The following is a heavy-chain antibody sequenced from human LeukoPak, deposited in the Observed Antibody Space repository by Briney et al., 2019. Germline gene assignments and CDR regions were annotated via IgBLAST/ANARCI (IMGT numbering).Heavy chain of an antibody. CDR3: STRIYDVLTGPQDAFDI. V-gene: IGHV3-15*01. CDR1: GITFSKVW. D-gene: IGHD3-9*01. Sequence: PGGSLRLSCAVSGITFSKVWMSWVRQAPGKGLEWVGRIKSKTDGGTTDYAAPVKGRFTISRDDSKNTLYLQMNSLKTVDTAVYYCSTRIYDVLTGPQDAFDIWGQGTMVTVSS. CDR2: IKSKTDGGTT. J-gene: IGHJ3*02.